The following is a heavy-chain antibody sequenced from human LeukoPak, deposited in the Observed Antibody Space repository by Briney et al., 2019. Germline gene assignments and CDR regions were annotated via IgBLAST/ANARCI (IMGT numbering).Heavy chain of an antibody. CDR1: GFTFTTYD. D-gene: IGHD5-18*01. V-gene: IGHV3-21*01. J-gene: IGHJ4*02. CDR3: ARQRIQLWTHFDY. Sequence: GGSLRLSCAASGFTFTTYDMNWVRQAPGKGLEWVSSIDGRRNFIYYADSVKGRFTISRDNAKNSLYLQMGSLRAEDTAVYYCARQRIQLWTHFDYWGQGTLVTVSS. CDR2: IDGRRNFI.